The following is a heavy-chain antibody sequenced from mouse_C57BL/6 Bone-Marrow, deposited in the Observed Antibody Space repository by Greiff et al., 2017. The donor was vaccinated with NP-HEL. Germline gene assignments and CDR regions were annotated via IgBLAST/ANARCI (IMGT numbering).Heavy chain of an antibody. CDR2: IHPNSGST. D-gene: IGHD2-3*01. CDR3: ARSEYYDGRFAY. CDR1: GYTFTSYW. Sequence: VQLQQPGAELVKPGASVKLSCKASGYTFTSYWMHWVKQRPGQGLEWIGMIHPNSGSTNYNEKFKSKATLTVDKSSSTAYMQLSILTSEDSAVYYCARSEYYDGRFAYWGQGTLVTVSA. J-gene: IGHJ3*01. V-gene: IGHV1-64*01.